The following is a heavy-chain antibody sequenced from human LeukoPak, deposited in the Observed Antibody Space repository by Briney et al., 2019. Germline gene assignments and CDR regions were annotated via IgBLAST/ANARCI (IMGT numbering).Heavy chain of an antibody. CDR3: AQNGQRGFSFDP. Sequence: SETLSLTCTVSGGSISSYYWSWIRQPPGKGLEWIGEGSDVGGTKYNPSLKSRVTISADTSKNQFSLKLSSVTAADTAVYYCAQNGQRGFSFDPWGQGTLVTVSS. D-gene: IGHD2-8*01. J-gene: IGHJ5*02. V-gene: IGHV4-34*01. CDR2: GSDVGGT. CDR1: GGSISSYY.